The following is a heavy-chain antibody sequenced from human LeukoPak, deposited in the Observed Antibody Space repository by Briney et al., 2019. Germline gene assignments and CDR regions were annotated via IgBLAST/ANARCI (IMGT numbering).Heavy chain of an antibody. J-gene: IGHJ6*02. V-gene: IGHV1-8*01. CDR2: MNPNSGNT. CDR3: ARNMLRGVIGYYYYSMDV. CDR1: GYTFTSYD. D-gene: IGHD3-10*01. Sequence: ASVKVSCKASGYTFTSYDINWVRQATGQGLEWMGWMNPNSGNTGYAQKFQGRVTMTRNTSISTAYMELSSLRSEDTAVYYCARNMLRGVIGYYYYSMDVWGQGTTVTVSS.